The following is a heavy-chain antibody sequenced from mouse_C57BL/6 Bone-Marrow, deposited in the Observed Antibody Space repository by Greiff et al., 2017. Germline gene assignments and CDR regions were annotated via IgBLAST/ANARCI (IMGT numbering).Heavy chain of an antibody. Sequence: QVQLQQPGTELVKPGASVKLSCKASGYTFTSYWMHWVKQRPGQGLEWIGNINPSNGGTNYNEKFKSKATLTVDKSSSTAYMQLSSLTSEDSAVYYCAIVLREGDYYGSSGVAYWGQGTLVTVSA. D-gene: IGHD1-1*01. V-gene: IGHV1-53*01. J-gene: IGHJ3*01. CDR2: INPSNGGT. CDR3: AIVLREGDYYGSSGVAY. CDR1: GYTFTSYW.